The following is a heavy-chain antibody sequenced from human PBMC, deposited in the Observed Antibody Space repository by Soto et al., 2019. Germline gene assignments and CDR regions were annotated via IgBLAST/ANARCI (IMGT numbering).Heavy chain of an antibody. CDR1: GFSFTSSA. CDR3: AEEGYSSSWWDYYYYGMDV. D-gene: IGHD6-13*01. CDR2: IVVGSGNT. J-gene: IGHJ6*02. V-gene: IGHV1-58*01. Sequence: SVKVSCKASGFSFTSSAVQWVRQARGQRLEWIGWIVVGSGNTNYAQKFQERVTITRDMSTSTAYKELSSLRSEDTAVYYCAEEGYSSSWWDYYYYGMDVWGQGTRVTVS.